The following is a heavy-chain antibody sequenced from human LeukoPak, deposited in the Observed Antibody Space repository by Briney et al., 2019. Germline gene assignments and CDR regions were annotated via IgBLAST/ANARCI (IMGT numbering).Heavy chain of an antibody. CDR1: GYTFPSSG. Sequence: GASVKVSCKASGYTFPSSGISWVRQAPGQGLEWMGWVSVYNHNTNYAQKFQGRVTVTSDTSTSTAYMELRSLRSDDTAVYYCARTSLDCKNGVCYDYWGQGTLVTVSS. CDR2: VSVYNHNT. V-gene: IGHV1-18*01. D-gene: IGHD2-8*01. J-gene: IGHJ4*02. CDR3: ARTSLDCKNGVCYDY.